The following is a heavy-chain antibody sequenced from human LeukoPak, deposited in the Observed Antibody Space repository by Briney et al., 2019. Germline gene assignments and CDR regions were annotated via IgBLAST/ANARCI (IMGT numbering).Heavy chain of an antibody. V-gene: IGHV1-3*01. D-gene: IGHD6-13*01. CDR3: ARVPRDSSSWYVY. Sequence: GASVKVSCKASGYTFTTYVMHWVRQAPGQRLEWMGWINAGTGNRKFSQKFQDRATITSDTSASTVYMELSSLRSEDTAVYYCARVPRDSSSWYVYWGQGTLVTVSS. J-gene: IGHJ4*02. CDR1: GYTFTTYV. CDR2: INAGTGNR.